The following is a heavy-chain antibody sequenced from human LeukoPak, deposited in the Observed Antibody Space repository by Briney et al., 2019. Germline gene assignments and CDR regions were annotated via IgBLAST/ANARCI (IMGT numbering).Heavy chain of an antibody. V-gene: IGHV4-34*01. Sequence: PLETLSLTCAVYGGSFSGYYWSWIRQPPGKGLEWIGEINHSGSTNYNPSLKSRVTISVDTSKNQFSLKLSSVTAADTAVYYCARGLVIQLRGRRFDPWGQGTLVTVSS. CDR3: ARGLVIQLRGRRFDP. D-gene: IGHD5-18*01. CDR1: GGSFSGYY. J-gene: IGHJ5*02. CDR2: INHSGST.